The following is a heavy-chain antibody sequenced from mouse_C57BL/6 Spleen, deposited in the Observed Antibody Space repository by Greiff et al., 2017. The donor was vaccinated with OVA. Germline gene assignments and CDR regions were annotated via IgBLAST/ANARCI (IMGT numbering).Heavy chain of an antibody. J-gene: IGHJ1*03. CDR2: LNPGSGGT. D-gene: IGHD1-1*01. V-gene: IGHV1-54*01. CDR3: ARWSKYYGSSYLV. CDR1: GYAFTNYL. Sequence: QVQLQQSGAELVRPGTSVKVSCKASGYAFTNYLIEWVKQRPGQGLEWIGVLNPGSGGTTYHEKFKGKATLTADKSSSTAYMQRSSLTSEDSAVYVCARWSKYYGSSYLVGGTGTTVTVSA.